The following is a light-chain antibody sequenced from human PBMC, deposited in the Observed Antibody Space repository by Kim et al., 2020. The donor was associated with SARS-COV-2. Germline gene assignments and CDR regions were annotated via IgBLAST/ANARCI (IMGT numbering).Light chain of an antibody. J-gene: IGLJ3*02. CDR1: NIGSKS. V-gene: IGLV3-21*04. Sequence: ATGKTARITCGGNNIGSKSVHWYQQKPGQAPVLVIYYDSDRPSGIPERFSGSNSGNTATLTISRVEAGDEADYYCQVWDSSNDHPVFGGGTQLTVL. CDR3: QVWDSSNDHPV. CDR2: YDS.